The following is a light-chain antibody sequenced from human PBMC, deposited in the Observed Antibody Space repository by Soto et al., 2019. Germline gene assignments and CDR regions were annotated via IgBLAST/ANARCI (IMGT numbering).Light chain of an antibody. J-gene: IGKJ1*01. Sequence: EIVLTQSPGTLSLSPGERATLSCRASHSVSTTSLAWYQQKPGQAPRLLIYGASFRATGSPDRFSGSGSGTDFSFTISSLEPEDFAVYYCQQDGSAPQAFGQGTKVEIK. CDR1: HSVSTTS. V-gene: IGKV3-20*01. CDR3: QQDGSAPQA. CDR2: GAS.